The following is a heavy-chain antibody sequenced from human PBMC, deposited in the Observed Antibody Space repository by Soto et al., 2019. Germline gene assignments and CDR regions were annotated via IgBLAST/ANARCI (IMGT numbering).Heavy chain of an antibody. CDR3: ARAPTSTSTLIQVTQSFYHYYHAMDV. CDR2: INSSGSPI. CDR1: GFPFSSYE. V-gene: IGHV3-48*03. J-gene: IGHJ6*02. D-gene: IGHD5-18*01. Sequence: PGGSLRLSCGASGFPFSSYEMNWVRQAPGKELEWISYINSSGSPIYYADSVKGRFTISRDNVKNSLYLQMNSLRAEDSAVYYCARAPTSTSTLIQVTQSFYHYYHAMDVWGQGTTVTVSS.